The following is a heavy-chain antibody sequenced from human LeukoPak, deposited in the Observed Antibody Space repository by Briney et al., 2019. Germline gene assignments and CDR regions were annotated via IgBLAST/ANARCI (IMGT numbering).Heavy chain of an antibody. V-gene: IGHV4-59*01. D-gene: IGHD2-21*02. J-gene: IGHJ5*02. CDR3: ARVVRGVVTSNWFGP. Sequence: PSETLSLTCTVSGDSLNTYYWTWIRQTPGKGLEWIGFVAYSGSSNYNPSLKSRVSISIDTSKNQFSLALTSVTPADTAVYYCARVVRGVVTSNWFGPWGQRTLVTVSS. CDR1: GDSLNTYY. CDR2: VAYSGSS.